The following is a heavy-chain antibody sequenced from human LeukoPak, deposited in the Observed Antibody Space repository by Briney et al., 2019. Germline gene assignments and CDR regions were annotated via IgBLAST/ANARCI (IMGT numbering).Heavy chain of an antibody. J-gene: IGHJ4*02. V-gene: IGHV1-3*01. CDR2: INAGNGNT. Sequence: GASVKVSCKATGYTFTSYAMHWVRQAPGQRLEWMGWINAGNGNTKYSQKFQGRVTITRDTSASTAYMELSSLRSEDTAVYYCATAGGDSSWAFFDYWGQGTLVTVSS. CDR3: ATAGGDSSWAFFDY. CDR1: GYTFTSYA. D-gene: IGHD6-13*01.